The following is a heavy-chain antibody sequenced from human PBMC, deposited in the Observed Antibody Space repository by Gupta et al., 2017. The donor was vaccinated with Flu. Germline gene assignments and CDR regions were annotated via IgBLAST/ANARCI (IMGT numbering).Heavy chain of an antibody. J-gene: IGHJ6*02. CDR2: IIPIFGTA. D-gene: IGHD6-6*01. CDR1: GGTFSSYA. V-gene: IGHV1-69*01. Sequence: QVQLVQSGAEVRKPGSSVKVSCKASGGTFSSYAISWVRQAPGQGLGWMGGIIPIFGTANYAQKFQGRVTITADESTSTAYMELSSLRSEDTAVYYCARAGAAPQLYEVYGMDVWGQGTTVTVSS. CDR3: ARAGAAPQLYEVYGMDV.